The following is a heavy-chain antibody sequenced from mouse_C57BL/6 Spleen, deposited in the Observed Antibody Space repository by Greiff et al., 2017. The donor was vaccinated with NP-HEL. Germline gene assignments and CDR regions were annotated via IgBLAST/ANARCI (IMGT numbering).Heavy chain of an antibody. Sequence: DVMLVESEGGLVQPGSSMKLSCTASGFTFSDYYMAWVRQVPEKGLEWVANINYDGSSTYYLDSLKSRFIISRDNAKNILYLQMSSLKSEDTATYYCARDNGTYYFDYWGQGTTLTVSS. CDR2: INYDGSST. CDR1: GFTFSDYY. D-gene: IGHD4-1*01. V-gene: IGHV5-16*01. CDR3: ARDNGTYYFDY. J-gene: IGHJ2*01.